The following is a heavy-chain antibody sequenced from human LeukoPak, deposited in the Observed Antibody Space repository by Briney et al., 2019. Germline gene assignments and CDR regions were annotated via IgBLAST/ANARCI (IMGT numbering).Heavy chain of an antibody. CDR1: GFTFSNAW. V-gene: IGHV3-15*01. CDR2: IKSKTDGGTT. CDR3: AKRTVVTATPYFDY. D-gene: IGHD2-21*02. J-gene: IGHJ4*02. Sequence: GGSLRLSCAASGFTFSNAWMSWVRQAPGKGLEWVGRIKSKTDGGTTDYAAPVKGRFTISRDDSKNTLYLQMNSLRAEDTAVYNCAKRTVVTATPYFDYWGQGTLVTVSS.